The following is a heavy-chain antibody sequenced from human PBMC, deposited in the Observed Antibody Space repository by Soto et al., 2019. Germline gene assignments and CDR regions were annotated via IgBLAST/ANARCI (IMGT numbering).Heavy chain of an antibody. D-gene: IGHD1-26*01. CDR2: ISSSSSTI. J-gene: IGHJ4*02. CDR3: ATVGVGAITPFTFDY. Sequence: GGSLRLSCAASGFTFSSYSMNWVRQAPGKGLEWVSYISSSSSTIYYADSVKGRFTISRDNAKNSLYLQMNSLRDEDTAVYYCATVGVGAITPFTFDYWGQGTLVTVSS. V-gene: IGHV3-48*02. CDR1: GFTFSSYS.